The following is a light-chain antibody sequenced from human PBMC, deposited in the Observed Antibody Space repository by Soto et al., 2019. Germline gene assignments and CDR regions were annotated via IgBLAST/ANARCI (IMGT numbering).Light chain of an antibody. CDR1: QSISSW. V-gene: IGKV1-5*03. CDR2: KAS. J-gene: IGKJ1*01. Sequence: DIQMTQSPSTLSASVGDRVTITCRASQSISSWLAWYQQKPGKAPKLLIYKASSLESGVPSRFSGSGSGTEFTLTISSLQPDDFATYYCQQYNSYLRMFGQGTKVEIK. CDR3: QQYNSYLRM.